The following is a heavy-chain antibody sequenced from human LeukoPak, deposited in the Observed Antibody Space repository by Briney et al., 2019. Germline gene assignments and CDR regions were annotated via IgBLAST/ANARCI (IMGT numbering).Heavy chain of an antibody. CDR3: ARPLSYYYGSGIAY. D-gene: IGHD3-10*01. V-gene: IGHV4-39*07. J-gene: IGHJ4*02. CDR2: TYYSGST. Sequence: PSETLSLTCTVSGGSISSSSYYWGWIRQPPGKGLEWIGSTYYSGSTYYNPSLKSRVTISVDTSKNQFSLKLSSVTAADTAVYYCARPLSYYYGSGIAYWGQGTLVTVSS. CDR1: GGSISSSSYY.